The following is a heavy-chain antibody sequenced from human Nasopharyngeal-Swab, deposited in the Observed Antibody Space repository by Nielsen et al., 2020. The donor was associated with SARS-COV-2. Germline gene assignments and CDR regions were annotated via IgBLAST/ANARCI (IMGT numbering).Heavy chain of an antibody. Sequence: GESLKISCVASGFTFSDHYMDWVRQATGKGLEWVSAIGVAGDTYYPHSVKGRFTISRENARSSLYLQMNSLTAGDTAMYYCASAGGSGWYAFDIWGQGTMVIVSS. D-gene: IGHD6-19*01. J-gene: IGHJ3*02. V-gene: IGHV3-13*01. CDR3: ASAGGSGWYAFDI. CDR2: IGVAGDT. CDR1: GFTFSDHY.